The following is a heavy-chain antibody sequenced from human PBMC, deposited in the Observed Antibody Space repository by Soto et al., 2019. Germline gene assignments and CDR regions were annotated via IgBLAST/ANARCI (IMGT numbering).Heavy chain of an antibody. CDR1: GFTFSSYA. D-gene: IGHD6-6*01. Sequence: GGSLRLSCAASGFTFSSYAMHWVRQAPGKGLEWVAVISYDGSNKYYADSVKGRFTISRDNSKNTLYLQMNSLRAEDTAVYYCARAKAARREFDYWGQGTLVTVSS. V-gene: IGHV3-30-3*01. CDR2: ISYDGSNK. CDR3: ARAKAARREFDY. J-gene: IGHJ4*02.